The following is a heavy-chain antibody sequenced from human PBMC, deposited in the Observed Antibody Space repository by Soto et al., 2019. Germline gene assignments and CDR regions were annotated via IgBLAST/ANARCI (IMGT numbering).Heavy chain of an antibody. CDR1: GYSFTIYW. CDR3: XRAWGTLDYYYYYGMDV. D-gene: IGHD1-7*01. Sequence: GESLKISCKGSGYSFTIYWIGWVRQMPGKGLEWMGIIYPGDSDTRYSPSFQGQVTISADKSISTAYLQWSSLKASDTAMYYCXRAWGTLDYYYYYGMDVWGQGTTVTVSS. J-gene: IGHJ6*02. V-gene: IGHV5-51*01. CDR2: IYPGDSDT.